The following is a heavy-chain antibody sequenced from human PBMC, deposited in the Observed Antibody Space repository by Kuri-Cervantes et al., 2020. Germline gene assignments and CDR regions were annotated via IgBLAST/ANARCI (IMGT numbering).Heavy chain of an antibody. Sequence: ETLSLTCAASGFTFSSYDMHWVRQATGKGLEWVSAISGSGGSTYYADSVKGRFTISRDNSKNTLYLQMNSLRAEDTAVYYCAKYLVANYYYYYMDVWGKGTTVTVSS. CDR1: GFTFSSYD. CDR2: ISGSGGST. CDR3: AKYLVANYYYYYMDV. J-gene: IGHJ6*03. D-gene: IGHD5-12*01. V-gene: IGHV3-23*01.